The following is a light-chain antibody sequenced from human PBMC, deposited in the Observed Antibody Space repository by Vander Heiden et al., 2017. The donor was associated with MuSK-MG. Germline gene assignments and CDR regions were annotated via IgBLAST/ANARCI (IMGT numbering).Light chain of an antibody. J-gene: IGKJ1*01. CDR3: QQRTSWPPWT. V-gene: IGKV3-11*01. Sequence: EIVMTQSPATLSLSPGERATLSCRASQSVSSSLAWYQQKPGQAPRLLIYDASTRATGIPARFSGSGYGTDFTLTISSREPEDFAVYYCQQRTSWPPWTFGQGTKVEIK. CDR2: DAS. CDR1: QSVSSS.